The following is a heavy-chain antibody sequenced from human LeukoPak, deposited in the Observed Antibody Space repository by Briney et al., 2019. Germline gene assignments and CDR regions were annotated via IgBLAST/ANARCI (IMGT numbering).Heavy chain of an antibody. V-gene: IGHV1-46*01. Sequence: ASVKVSWKASGYTFTSYYMHWVRQAPGQGLEWMGIINPSGGSTSYAQKFQGRVTMTRDTSTSTVYMELSSLRSEDTAVYYCARSLRMDNWFDPWGQGTLVTVSS. D-gene: IGHD2-2*03. CDR1: GYTFTSYY. CDR2: INPSGGST. CDR3: ARSLRMDNWFDP. J-gene: IGHJ5*02.